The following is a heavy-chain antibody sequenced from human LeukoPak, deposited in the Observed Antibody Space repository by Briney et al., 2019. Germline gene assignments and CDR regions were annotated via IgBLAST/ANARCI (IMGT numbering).Heavy chain of an antibody. CDR1: GFAFNDYT. D-gene: IGHD3-16*01. CDR2: ITWNSADI. CDR3: AKGTWGNPFDI. V-gene: IGHV3-9*01. Sequence: GRSLRLSCAASGFAFNDYTMHWVRQAPGKGLECVSAITWNSADIDYAGSVKGRFTISRDNAKNSLYLQMDSLRPEDTALYFCAKGTWGNPFDIWGQGTMVTVSS. J-gene: IGHJ3*02.